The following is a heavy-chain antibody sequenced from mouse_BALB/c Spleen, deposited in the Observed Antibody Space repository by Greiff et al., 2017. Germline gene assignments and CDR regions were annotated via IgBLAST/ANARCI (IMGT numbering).Heavy chain of an antibody. J-gene: IGHJ4*01. Sequence: QVQLKQSGPELVKPGASVKISCKASGYAFSSSWMNWVKQRPGQGLEWIGRIYPGDGDTNYNGKFKGKATLTADKSSSTAYMQLSSLTSVDSAVYFCARLLRLRAMDYWGQGTSVTVSS. CDR3: ARLLRLRAMDY. CDR2: IYPGDGDT. V-gene: IGHV1-82*01. CDR1: GYAFSSSW. D-gene: IGHD1-2*01.